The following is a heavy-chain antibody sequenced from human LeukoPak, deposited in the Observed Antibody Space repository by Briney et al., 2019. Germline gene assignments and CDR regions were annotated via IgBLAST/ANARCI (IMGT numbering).Heavy chain of an antibody. CDR2: IVVGSGNT. V-gene: IGHV1-58*01. CDR1: GFTFTSSA. D-gene: IGHD6-19*01. Sequence: TSVTVSCTASGFTFTSSAVQWVRQARGQRLEWIGWIVVGSGNTNYAQKFQERVTITRDMSTSTAYMELNSLRAEDTAVYYCARDKPTEYSSGWFHPREPFDPLPNSPLDYWGQGTLVTVSS. CDR3: ARDKPTEYSSGWFHPREPFDPLPNSPLDY. J-gene: IGHJ4*02.